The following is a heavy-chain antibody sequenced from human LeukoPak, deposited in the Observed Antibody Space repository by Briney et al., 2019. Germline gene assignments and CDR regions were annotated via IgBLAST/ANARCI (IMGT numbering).Heavy chain of an antibody. CDR2: IRQDGSER. Sequence: PGGPLRLSCAASGFIFSNYWMTWVRQAPGKGLEWVAHIRQDGSERHYVDSVKDRFTISRDNAKNSLDLQMDSLRAEDTAVYYCARDWGSTGYDLYDSWGQGTLVTVSS. CDR3: ARDWGSTGYDLYDS. V-gene: IGHV3-7*01. CDR1: GFIFSNYW. D-gene: IGHD5-12*01. J-gene: IGHJ4*02.